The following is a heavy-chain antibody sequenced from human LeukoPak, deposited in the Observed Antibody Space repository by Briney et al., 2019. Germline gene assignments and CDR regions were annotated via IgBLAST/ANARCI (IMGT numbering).Heavy chain of an antibody. J-gene: IGHJ3*02. V-gene: IGHV4-59*12. CDR1: GGSISSYY. D-gene: IGHD3-16*01. Sequence: SETLSLTCTVSGGSISSYYWSWIRQPPGKGLEWIGYIYYSGSTNYNPSLKSRVIISVDRSKNQFSLNLSSVTAADTAVYYCARDLDGFGAFDIWGQGTMVTVSS. CDR2: IYYSGST. CDR3: ARDLDGFGAFDI.